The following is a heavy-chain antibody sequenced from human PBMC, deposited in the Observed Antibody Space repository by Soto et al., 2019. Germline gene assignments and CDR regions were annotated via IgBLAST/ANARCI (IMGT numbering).Heavy chain of an antibody. D-gene: IGHD6-19*01. CDR2: IKDDGSEK. CDR3: ARDWGTPGRGSAVGYYYHYGMDV. CDR1: EFTFNTYW. J-gene: IGHJ6*02. V-gene: IGHV3-7*05. Sequence: EVQLVESGGGLVQPGGSLRLSCLASEFTFNTYWMNWVRQAPGRGLEWVANIKDDGSEKNYLDSVKGRFTISRDNAKNSMSLQMNRLRGEDTAVYFCARDWGTPGRGSAVGYYYHYGMDVWGQGTTVTVSS.